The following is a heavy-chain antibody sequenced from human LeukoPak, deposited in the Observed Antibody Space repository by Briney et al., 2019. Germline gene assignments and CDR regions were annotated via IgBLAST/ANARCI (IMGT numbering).Heavy chain of an antibody. D-gene: IGHD3-22*01. V-gene: IGHV3-21*04. CDR2: ISSGSSAI. CDR3: ASKWVTYYYNSSAYHYPTDVFDI. Sequence: GGSLRLSCEASGFTFTTHSMTWVRQAPGKGLEWVSIISSGSSAIFSADALKGRFTISRDDAKNLLYLDMNSLRAEDTAVYYCASKWVTYYYNSSAYHYPTDVFDIWGQGTMVTVSS. CDR1: GFTFTTHS. J-gene: IGHJ3*02.